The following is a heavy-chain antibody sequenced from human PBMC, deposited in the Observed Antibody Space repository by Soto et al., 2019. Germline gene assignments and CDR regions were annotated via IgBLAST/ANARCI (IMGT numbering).Heavy chain of an antibody. D-gene: IGHD1-26*01. V-gene: IGHV3-9*01. CDR3: AKDMGVKGREHNYYYYMDV. CDR1: GFTFDDYA. J-gene: IGHJ6*03. Sequence: GGSLRLSCAASGFTFDDYAMHWVRQAPGKGLEWVSGISWNSGSIGYADSVKGRFTISRDNAKNSLYLQMNSLRAEDTALYYCAKDMGVKGREHNYYYYMDVWGKGTTVTVSS. CDR2: ISWNSGSI.